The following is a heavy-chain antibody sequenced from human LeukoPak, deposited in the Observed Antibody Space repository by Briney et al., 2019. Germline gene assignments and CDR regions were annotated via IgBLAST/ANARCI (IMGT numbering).Heavy chain of an antibody. CDR1: GYTHTELS. CDR2: FDPEDGET. CDR3: ATTKHGVHYYYGMDV. D-gene: IGHD1-1*01. J-gene: IGHJ6*02. Sequence: GASVKVSCKVSGYTHTELSMYWVRQAPGKGLEWMGGFDPEDGETIYAQKFQGRVTMTEDTSTDTAYMELSSLRSEDTAVYYCATTKHGVHYYYGMDVWGQGTTVTVSS. V-gene: IGHV1-24*01.